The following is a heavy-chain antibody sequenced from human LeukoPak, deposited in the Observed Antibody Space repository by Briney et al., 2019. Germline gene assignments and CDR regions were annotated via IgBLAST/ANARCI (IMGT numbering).Heavy chain of an antibody. CDR2: ISGSGGST. V-gene: IGHV3-23*01. CDR3: AKVLSGSYYPWDY. J-gene: IGHJ4*02. Sequence: GGTLRLSCAASGFTFSSYGLSWVRQAPGKGLEWVSGISGSGGSTYYADSVKGRFTISRDNSKNTLYLQMNSLRAEDTAVYYCAKVLSGSYYPWDYWGQGTLVTVSS. CDR1: GFTFSSYG. D-gene: IGHD1-26*01.